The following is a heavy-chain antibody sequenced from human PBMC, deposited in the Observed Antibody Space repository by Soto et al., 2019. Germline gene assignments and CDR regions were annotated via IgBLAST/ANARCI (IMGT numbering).Heavy chain of an antibody. D-gene: IGHD1-1*01. J-gene: IGHJ6*03. CDR3: AKDYGMDYYYYYYMDV. Sequence: QVQLVESGGGVVQPGRSLRLSCAASGFTFSSYGMHWVRQAPGKGLEWVAVISYDGSNKYYADSVKGRFTISRDNPKNTLYLQMNSLRAEDTAVYYCAKDYGMDYYYYYYMDVWGKGTTVTVSS. V-gene: IGHV3-30*18. CDR2: ISYDGSNK. CDR1: GFTFSSYG.